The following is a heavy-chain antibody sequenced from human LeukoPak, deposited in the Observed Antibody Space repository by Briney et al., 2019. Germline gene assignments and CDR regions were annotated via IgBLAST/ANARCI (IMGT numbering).Heavy chain of an antibody. J-gene: IGHJ3*02. D-gene: IGHD3-22*01. CDR2: INPNSGGT. CDR1: GYTFTGYY. CDR3: AREKWLLPNDAFDI. Sequence: ASVKVSCKASGYTFTGYYMHWVRQAPGQGLEWMGWINPNSGGTNYAQKFQGRVTMTRDTSISTAYMELSRLRSDDTAVYYCAREKWLLPNDAFDIWGQGTMVTVSS. V-gene: IGHV1-2*02.